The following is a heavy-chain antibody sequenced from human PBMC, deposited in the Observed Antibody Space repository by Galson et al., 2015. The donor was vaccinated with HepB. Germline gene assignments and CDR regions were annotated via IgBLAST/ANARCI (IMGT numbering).Heavy chain of an antibody. D-gene: IGHD2-15*01. CDR2: ISGSGGST. J-gene: IGHJ4*02. CDR1: GFTFSSYA. V-gene: IGHV3-23*01. Sequence: SLRLSCAASGFTFSSYAMSWVRQAPGKGLEWVSAISGSGGSTYYADSVKGRFTISRDNSKNTLYLQMNSLRAEDTAVYYCAKDHGGVSRVVAAADYWGQGTLVTVSS. CDR3: AKDHGGVSRVVAAADY.